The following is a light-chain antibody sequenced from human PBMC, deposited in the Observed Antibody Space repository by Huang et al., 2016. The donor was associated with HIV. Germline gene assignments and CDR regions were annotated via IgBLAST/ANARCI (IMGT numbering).Light chain of an antibody. CDR3: QQRTNWPPGFT. J-gene: IGKJ3*01. CDR1: QSVGGY. Sequence: EIVLTQSPATLSLSPGERATLSCSASQSVGGYLAWYQQKPGQAPRLLIYDASNRATGIPARFRCSGSGTDFTLTISSLEPEDFAVYYCQQRTNWPPGFTFGPGTKVDIK. V-gene: IGKV3-11*01. CDR2: DAS.